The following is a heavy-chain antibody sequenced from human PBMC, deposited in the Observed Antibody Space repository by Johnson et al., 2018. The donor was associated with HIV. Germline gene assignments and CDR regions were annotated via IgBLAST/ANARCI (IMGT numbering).Heavy chain of an antibody. Sequence: VQLVESGGGLVQPGGSLRLSCAASGFTFSSYAMHWVRQAPGKGLEYVSAISSNGGSTYYANSVKGRFTISRDNSKNTLYLQMNSLRIEDTAVYYCARPCTWNFYDAFDIWGQGTMVTVSS. V-gene: IGHV3-64*01. CDR1: GFTFSSYA. D-gene: IGHD1-7*01. J-gene: IGHJ3*02. CDR2: ISSNGGST. CDR3: ARPCTWNFYDAFDI.